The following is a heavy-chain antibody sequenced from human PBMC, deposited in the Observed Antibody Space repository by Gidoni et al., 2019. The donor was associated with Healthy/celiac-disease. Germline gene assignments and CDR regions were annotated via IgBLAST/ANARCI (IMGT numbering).Heavy chain of an antibody. CDR2: IYYSGST. Sequence: QLQLQASGPGLVKPSETLSLPCTVPGGSISSSSSYWGWIRQPPGKGLEWIGSIYYSGSTYYNPSLKSRVTISVDTSKNQFSLKLGSVTAADTAVYYGARGPRGCSDYWGQGTLVTVSS. D-gene: IGHD2-15*01. CDR1: GGSISSSSSY. J-gene: IGHJ4*02. V-gene: IGHV4-39*01. CDR3: ARGPRGCSDY.